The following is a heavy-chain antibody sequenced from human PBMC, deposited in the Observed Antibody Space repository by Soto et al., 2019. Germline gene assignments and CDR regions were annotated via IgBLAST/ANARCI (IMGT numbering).Heavy chain of an antibody. V-gene: IGHV3-74*01. CDR1: GFTFSSYW. CDR3: AREVYSGYDLGY. D-gene: IGHD5-12*01. CDR2: INSDGSST. J-gene: IGHJ4*02. Sequence: PGGSLRLSCAASGFTFSSYWMHWVRQAPGKGLVWVSRINSDGSSTSYADSVKGRFTISRDNAKNTLYLQMNSLRAEDTAVYYCAREVYSGYDLGYWGQGTLVTVSS.